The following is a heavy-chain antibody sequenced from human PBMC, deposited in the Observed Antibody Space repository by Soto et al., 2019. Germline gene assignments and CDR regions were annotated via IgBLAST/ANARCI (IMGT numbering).Heavy chain of an antibody. CDR3: ARMQRDSSGHYYYYYGMDV. CDR1: GFTFSSYA. Sequence: GGSLRLSCAASGFTFSSYAMHWVRQAPGKGLEWVAVISYDGSNKYYADSVKGRFTISRDNSKNTLYLQMNSLRAEDTAVYYCARMQRDSSGHYYYYYGMDVWGQGTTVTVSS. V-gene: IGHV3-30-3*01. CDR2: ISYDGSNK. J-gene: IGHJ6*02. D-gene: IGHD3-22*01.